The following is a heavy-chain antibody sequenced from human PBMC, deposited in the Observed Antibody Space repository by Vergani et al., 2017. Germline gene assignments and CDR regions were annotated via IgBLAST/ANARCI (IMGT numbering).Heavy chain of an antibody. V-gene: IGHV5-51*03. CDR3: AKTHDXSSLYSSYNWFDP. D-gene: IGHD3-3*01. CDR1: GYSITNYW. J-gene: IGHJ5*02. Sequence: EVQLVQSGAEVKKPGESVKISCQGSGYSITNYWIAWVRQRPGKGLEWMGIIYAGDSDVSYSPSFQGQVTMSVDKSLSTAYLQWSSLKASDTATYYCAKTHDXSSLYSSYNWFDPWGQGTQVTVSS. CDR2: IYAGDSDV.